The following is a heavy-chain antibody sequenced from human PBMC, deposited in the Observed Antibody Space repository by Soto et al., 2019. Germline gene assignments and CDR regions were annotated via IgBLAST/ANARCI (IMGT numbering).Heavy chain of an antibody. V-gene: IGHV4-4*02. CDR3: ARRRPTGYCSSTSCYKGWFDP. CDR2: IYHSGST. Sequence: PSETLSLTCAVSGGSISSSNWWSWVRQPPGKGLEWIGEIYHSGSTNYNPSLKSRVTISVDKSKNQFSLKLSSVTAADTAVYYCARRRPTGYCSSTSCYKGWFDPWGQGTPVTV. J-gene: IGHJ5*02. CDR1: GGSISSSNW. D-gene: IGHD2-2*02.